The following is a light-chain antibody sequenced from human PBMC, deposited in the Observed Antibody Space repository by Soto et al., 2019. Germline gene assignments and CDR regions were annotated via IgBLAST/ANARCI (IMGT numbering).Light chain of an antibody. CDR2: EVT. Sequence: QSALTQPPSASGSPGQSVTISCTGTNNDIGGYKYVSWYQQHPDKPPKLMIYEVTQRPSGVPDRFSGSKSGNTASLTVSGLQAAAEADYYRSTHAGGNHHVVFGGGTKLTVL. CDR3: STHAGGNHHVV. V-gene: IGLV2-8*01. J-gene: IGLJ2*01. CDR1: NNDIGGYKY.